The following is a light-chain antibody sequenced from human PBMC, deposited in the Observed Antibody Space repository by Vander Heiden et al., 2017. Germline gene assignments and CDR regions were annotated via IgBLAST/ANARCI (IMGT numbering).Light chain of an antibody. Sequence: QSALTKPPSVSGSPGQSITISCTGSSRDVGGYNYVSWYQHHPGKAPKLMIYDVSYRPSGISNRFSGSKSGNTASLTISGLQAEDEADYYCSSYTTSSTVVFGGGTKLTVL. J-gene: IGLJ2*01. CDR3: SSYTTSSTVV. CDR2: DVS. CDR1: SRDVGGYNY. V-gene: IGLV2-14*03.